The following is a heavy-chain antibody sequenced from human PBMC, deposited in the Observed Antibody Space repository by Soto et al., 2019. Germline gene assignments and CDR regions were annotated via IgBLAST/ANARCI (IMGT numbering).Heavy chain of an antibody. CDR2: IIPIFGTA. J-gene: IGHJ6*02. CDR3: ARERAPARSATPGDNYYCSMDV. V-gene: IGHV1-69*01. Sequence: QVQLVQSGAEVKKPGSSVKVSCKASGGTFSSYAISWVRQAPGQGLEWMGGIIPIFGTANYAQEFQGRVTITADESTSTAYMELSRLRSEDTAVYYFARERAPARSATPGDNYYCSMDVWGQGTTVTVAS. CDR1: GGTFSSYA. D-gene: IGHD5-12*01.